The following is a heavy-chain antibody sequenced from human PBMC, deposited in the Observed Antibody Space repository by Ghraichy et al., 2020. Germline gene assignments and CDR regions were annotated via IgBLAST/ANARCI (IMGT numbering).Heavy chain of an antibody. D-gene: IGHD2-15*01. CDR1: GFTFSSYW. CDR3: ARGYCSGGSCEGATDFDY. CDR2: INSDGSST. Sequence: GGSLRLSCAASGFTFSSYWMHWVRQAPGKGLVWVSRINSDGSSTSYADSVKGRFTISRDNAKNTLYLQMNSLRAEDTAVYYCARGYCSGGSCEGATDFDYWGQGTLVTVSS. V-gene: IGHV3-74*01. J-gene: IGHJ4*02.